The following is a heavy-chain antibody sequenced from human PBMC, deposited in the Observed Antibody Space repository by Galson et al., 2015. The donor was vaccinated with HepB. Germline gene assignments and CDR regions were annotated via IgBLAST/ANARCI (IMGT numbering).Heavy chain of an antibody. V-gene: IGHV4-39*07. CDR2: VYYSGST. D-gene: IGHD3-3*01. CDR3: ARGYDPASLSHYYYYMDV. CDR1: GGPVSSSSYS. J-gene: IGHJ6*03. Sequence: SETLSLTCTISGGPVSSSSYSWGWIRQPPGKGLECIGTVYYSGSTYYNPSLKSRVTMSVDTSKNQFSLKLKSVTAADTAVYYCARGYDPASLSHYYYYMDVWGKGTTVTVSS.